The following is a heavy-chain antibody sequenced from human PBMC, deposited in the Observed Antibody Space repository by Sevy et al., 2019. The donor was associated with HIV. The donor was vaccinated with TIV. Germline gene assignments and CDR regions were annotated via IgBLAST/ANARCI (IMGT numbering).Heavy chain of an antibody. CDR2: ISGGGGNT. V-gene: IGHV3-64*01. Sequence: GGCLRLSCAASGFTFSTYAMYWVRQAPGKGLEYVSAISGGGGNTYYGTSVKGRFTVSRDNAKNTLYLQMGSLRAEDMAMYFCARKYHDTSGYPRYSMDVWGQGTTVTVSS. D-gene: IGHD3-22*01. CDR3: ARKYHDTSGYPRYSMDV. J-gene: IGHJ6*02. CDR1: GFTFSTYA.